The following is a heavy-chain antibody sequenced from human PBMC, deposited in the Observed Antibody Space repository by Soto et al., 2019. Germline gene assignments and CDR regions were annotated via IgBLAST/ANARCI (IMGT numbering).Heavy chain of an antibody. D-gene: IGHD1-26*01. V-gene: IGHV4-39*01. CDR3: ARHVYNGSYRGIYYFDY. Sequence: QLQLQESGPGLVKPSETLSLTCTVSGDSIRDSSFYWGWIRQPPGKGLEWIGSIYYNGATYYNASLKSRVTISIDTSKNYFSLKLSSVTAADTALYFCARHVYNGSYRGIYYFDYWGRGTLITVSS. J-gene: IGHJ4*02. CDR2: IYYNGAT. CDR1: GDSIRDSSFY.